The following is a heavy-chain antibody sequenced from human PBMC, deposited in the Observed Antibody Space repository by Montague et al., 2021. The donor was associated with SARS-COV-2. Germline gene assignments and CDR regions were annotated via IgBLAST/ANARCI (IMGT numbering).Heavy chain of an antibody. J-gene: IGHJ4*02. D-gene: IGHD3-22*01. CDR2: IYNSGST. CDR3: ASTGVYYDCSGILGFDY. Sequence: SETLSLTCTVSGGSISSSSYYWGWIRQPAGKGLEWIGSIYNSGSTYYSPSLKSRVTISVDTSKNQFSLKLSSVTAADTAVYYCASTGVYYDCSGILGFDYWGQGTPVTVSS. CDR1: GGSISSSSYY. V-gene: IGHV4-39*01.